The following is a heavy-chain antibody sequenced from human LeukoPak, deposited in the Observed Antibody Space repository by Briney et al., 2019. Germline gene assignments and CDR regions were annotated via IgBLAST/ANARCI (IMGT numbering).Heavy chain of an antibody. J-gene: IGHJ4*02. Sequence: HCWTWVRQPPGKGLEWIGYVYHTGTSNYNPSVRSRITMSVDTSKSQYSMKLTSVTAADTAVYFCARALDTWSALDYWGLGTLVTVSS. D-gene: IGHD5-18*01. CDR3: ARALDTWSALDY. V-gene: IGHV4-59*11. CDR1: HC. CDR2: VYHTGTS.